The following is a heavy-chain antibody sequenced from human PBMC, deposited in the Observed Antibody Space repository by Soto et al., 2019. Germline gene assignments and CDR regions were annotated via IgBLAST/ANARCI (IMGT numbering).Heavy chain of an antibody. D-gene: IGHD1-26*01. Sequence: EVQLVESGGGLVQPGGSLKLSCEASGFTFSDLAVHWVRQASGKGLEWVGRIGGKSEDYVTSYGESVRGRFSISRDDSKNTAYLQMHRLKTEDTAVFYCDKYSGTASIPAALGQGTLVTVSS. CDR3: DKYSGTASIPAA. CDR2: IGGKSEDYVT. J-gene: IGHJ5*01. V-gene: IGHV3-73*02. CDR1: GFTFSDLA.